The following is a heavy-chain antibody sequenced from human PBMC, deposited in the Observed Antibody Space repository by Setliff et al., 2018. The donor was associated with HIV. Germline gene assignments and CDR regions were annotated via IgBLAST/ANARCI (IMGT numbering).Heavy chain of an antibody. CDR3: ARVSCSSWYSIPRNYYYSMDV. J-gene: IGHJ6*03. Sequence: SETLSLTCTVSGGSISSGFYYWSWIRQPPGKGLEWIGHIYYSGNTYYNPSLKSRVTISVDTSKNQFSLKLSSVTAADTAVYYCARVSCSSWYSIPRNYYYSMDVWGEGTTVTVSS. D-gene: IGHD6-13*01. CDR2: IYYSGNT. CDR1: GGSISSGFYY. V-gene: IGHV4-30-4*08.